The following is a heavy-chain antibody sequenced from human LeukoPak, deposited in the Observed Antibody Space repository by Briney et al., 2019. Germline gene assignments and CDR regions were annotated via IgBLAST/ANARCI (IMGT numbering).Heavy chain of an antibody. D-gene: IGHD2/OR15-2a*01. CDR1: GFTFGIYA. V-gene: IGHV3-23*01. CDR2: ISGSDGST. Sequence: GGSLRLSCAASGFTFGIYAMSWVRQAPGKGLEWVSGISGSDGSTNYADSVKGRFTISRENSKNTLYLQMNSLRAEDTAVYYCAKDSAKKYDDYWGQGTLVTVSS. CDR3: AKDSAKKYDDY. J-gene: IGHJ4*02.